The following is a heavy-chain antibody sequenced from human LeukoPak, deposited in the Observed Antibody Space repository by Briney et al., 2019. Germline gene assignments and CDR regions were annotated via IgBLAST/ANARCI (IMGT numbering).Heavy chain of an antibody. CDR1: GGSINSGSYS. V-gene: IGHV4-61*02. CDR3: ARADRSGYFGNVVAFDI. Sequence: SETLSLTCTVSGGSINSGSYSWTWIRQPAGTGLEWIGRIHISGSTDYTPSLKSRVTISVDTSKNQFSLELSSVTAADTAVYYCARADRSGYFGNVVAFDIWGQGTMVTVSS. CDR2: IHISGST. J-gene: IGHJ3*02. D-gene: IGHD3-22*01.